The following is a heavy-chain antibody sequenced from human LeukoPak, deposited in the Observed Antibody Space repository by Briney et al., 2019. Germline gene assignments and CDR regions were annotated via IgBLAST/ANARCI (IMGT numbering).Heavy chain of an antibody. CDR1: GGSISSYY. V-gene: IGHV4-4*07. CDR2: IYTSVST. Sequence: SETLSLTCTVSGGSISSYYWSWIRQPAGKGLEWIGRIYTSVSTNYNPSPKSRVTISVDTSKNQFSLKLSSVTAADTAVYYCARQRNHNWFNPWGQGTLVTVSS. CDR3: ARQRNHNWFNP. J-gene: IGHJ5*02.